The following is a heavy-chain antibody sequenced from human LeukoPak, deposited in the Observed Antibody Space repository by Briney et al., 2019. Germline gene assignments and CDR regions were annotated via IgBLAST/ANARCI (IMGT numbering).Heavy chain of an antibody. CDR2: IYYSGST. J-gene: IGHJ4*02. D-gene: IGHD3-3*01. CDR1: GGSISSSSYY. V-gene: IGHV4-39*01. Sequence: SETLSLTCTVSGGSISSSSYYWGWIRQPPGKGLEWIGSIYYSGSTYYNPSLKSRVTISVDTSKNQFSLKLSSVTAADTAVYYCARSGRFWSGYYLYFDYWGQGTLVTVSS. CDR3: ARSGRFWSGYYLYFDY.